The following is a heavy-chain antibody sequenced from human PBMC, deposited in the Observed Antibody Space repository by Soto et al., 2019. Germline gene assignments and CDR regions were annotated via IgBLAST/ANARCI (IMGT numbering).Heavy chain of an antibody. CDR2: IIPMLGRA. D-gene: IGHD2-21*01. CDR3: TIGSWSGEVFDI. V-gene: IGHV1-69*02. CDR1: GGTFSTYS. J-gene: IGHJ3*02. Sequence: QVQLVQYGAEVKKPGSSVKVSCKDSGGTFSTYSMFWVRQAPGQGLEWMGRIIPMLGRANYAQRFQDRVTITADKSTVTAYMELSSLRSEDTAPYYCTIGSWSGEVFDIWGQGTMVTVSS.